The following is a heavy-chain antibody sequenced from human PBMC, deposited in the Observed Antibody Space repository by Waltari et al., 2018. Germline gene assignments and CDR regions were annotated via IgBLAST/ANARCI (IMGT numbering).Heavy chain of an antibody. CDR1: GFPFSISP. Sequence: EVQLLESGGGLLQPGGSLRLSFSASGFPFSISPMSWVRQAPGEGLVSGEGRRCRVGSTDYAGEVKGRGTISRDKNKNTRYLQMNSLRAEDTAVYYGEKQGKPGIPRGWFDPWGQGTLVTVSS. V-gene: IGHV3-23*01. J-gene: IGHJ5*02. CDR2: RRCRVGST. CDR3: EKQGKPGIPRGWFDP.